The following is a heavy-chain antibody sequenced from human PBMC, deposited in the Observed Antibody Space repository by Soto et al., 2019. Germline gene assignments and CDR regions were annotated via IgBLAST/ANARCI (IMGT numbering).Heavy chain of an antibody. J-gene: IGHJ6*02. D-gene: IGHD6-19*01. Sequence: SQTLSLTCAISGDSVSSNSATWNWIRQSPSRGLEWLGRTYYRSKWYNDYGVSVKSRITISPDTSKNQFSLQLNSVTPEDSAVYYSAGGNDYSRVWLFYYYFGLDVWGQGTTVTVSS. CDR1: GDSVSSNSAT. V-gene: IGHV6-1*01. CDR2: TYYRSKWYN. CDR3: AGGNDYSRVWLFYYYFGLDV.